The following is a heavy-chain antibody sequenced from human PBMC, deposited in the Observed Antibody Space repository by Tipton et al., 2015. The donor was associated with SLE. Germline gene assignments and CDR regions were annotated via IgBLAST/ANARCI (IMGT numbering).Heavy chain of an antibody. V-gene: IGHV4-61*02. D-gene: IGHD4-11*01. Sequence: TLSLTCTVSGGSISSGSYYWSWIRQPAGKGLEWIGRIYTSGSTNYNPSLKSRVTISVDTSKNQFSLKLSSVTAADTAVYYCARGPDYSNYYLYRMDVWGQGTTVTVSS. CDR3: ARGPDYSNYYLYRMDV. CDR2: IYTSGST. J-gene: IGHJ6*02. CDR1: GGSISSGSYY.